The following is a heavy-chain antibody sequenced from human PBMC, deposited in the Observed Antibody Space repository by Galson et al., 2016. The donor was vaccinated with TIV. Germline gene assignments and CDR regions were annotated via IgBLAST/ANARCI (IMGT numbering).Heavy chain of an antibody. V-gene: IGHV1-46*04. J-gene: IGHJ4*02. CDR3: ARGPGDQWLLDY. CDR2: INPDGGTT. Sequence: SVKVSCKAPGYAFTSYYIHWVRQAPGQGLEWMGIINPDGGTTVYAQKLQDRVTMTRDTSTSTVYMDLSSLRSDDTAVYFCARGPGDQWLLDYWGLGTLVTVSS. D-gene: IGHD6-19*01. CDR1: GYAFTSYY.